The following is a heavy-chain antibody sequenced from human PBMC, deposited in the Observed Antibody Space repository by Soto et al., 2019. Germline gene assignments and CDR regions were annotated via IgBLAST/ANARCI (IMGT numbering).Heavy chain of an antibody. D-gene: IGHD2-2*01. Sequence: EVQLVESGGGLVQPGGSLRLSCAASGFTFSSYNMNWVRQAPGKGLEWVSYISSSSRTINYADSVKGRFTISRDNAKNSLYLQMNRLRDENTAVYYCAREGCSSTNCPGYFDYWVRGALVTVSS. V-gene: IGHV3-48*02. CDR1: GFTFSSYN. CDR2: ISSSSRTI. J-gene: IGHJ4*02. CDR3: AREGCSSTNCPGYFDY.